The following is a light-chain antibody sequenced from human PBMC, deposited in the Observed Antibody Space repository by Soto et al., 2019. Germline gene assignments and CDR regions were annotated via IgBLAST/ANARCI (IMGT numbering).Light chain of an antibody. CDR1: QSVSSD. J-gene: IGKJ1*01. V-gene: IGKV3-15*01. Sequence: EIVMTQSPAPLSVSPGERATLSCRASQSVSSDLAWYHQKTGQAPGPIIYGASTRATGIPARFSGSGSGTECTLTISSLQSEDFAVYYCQQYSNWPRTFGQGTKMDI. CDR3: QQYSNWPRT. CDR2: GAS.